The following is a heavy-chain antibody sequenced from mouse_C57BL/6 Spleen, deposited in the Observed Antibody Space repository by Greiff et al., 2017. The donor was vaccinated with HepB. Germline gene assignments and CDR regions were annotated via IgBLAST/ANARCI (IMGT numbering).Heavy chain of an antibody. J-gene: IGHJ2*01. CDR2: IDPSDSYT. CDR3: ARGADSSGYVDYFDY. CDR1: GYTFTSYW. Sequence: QVQLQQPGAELVKPGASVKLSCKASGYTFTSYWMQWVKQRPGQGLEWIGEIDPSDSYTNYNQKFKGKATLTVDTSSSTAYMQLSSLTSEDSAVYYCARGADSSGYVDYFDYWGQGTTLTVSS. D-gene: IGHD3-2*02. V-gene: IGHV1-50*01.